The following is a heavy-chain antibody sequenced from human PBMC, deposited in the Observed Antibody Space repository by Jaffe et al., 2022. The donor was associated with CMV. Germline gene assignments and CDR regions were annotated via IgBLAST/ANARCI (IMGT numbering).Heavy chain of an antibody. CDR3: AKPLTIFGVVMQAGAFDI. CDR1: GFTFSSYG. D-gene: IGHD3-3*01. CDR2: ISYDGSNK. J-gene: IGHJ3*02. Sequence: QVQLVESGGGVVQPGRSLRLSCAASGFTFSSYGMHWVRQAPGKGLEWVAVISYDGSNKYYADSVKGRFTISRDNSKNTLYLQMNSLRAEDTAVYYCAKPLTIFGVVMQAGAFDIWGQGTMVTVSS. V-gene: IGHV3-30*18.